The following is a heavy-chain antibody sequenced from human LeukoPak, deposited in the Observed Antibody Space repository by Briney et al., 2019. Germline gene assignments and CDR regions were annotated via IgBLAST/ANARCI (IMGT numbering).Heavy chain of an antibody. D-gene: IGHD6-19*01. Sequence: GSLRLSCAASGFTFNNYWMHWVRRAPGKGLVWVSRISTDGSSTSYADSVEGRFTISRDNAKNTLYLQMNSLRTEDTAVYYCAGRTVAGSLDYWGQGSLVTVSS. J-gene: IGHJ4*02. V-gene: IGHV3-74*01. CDR1: GFTFNNYW. CDR3: AGRTVAGSLDY. CDR2: ISTDGSST.